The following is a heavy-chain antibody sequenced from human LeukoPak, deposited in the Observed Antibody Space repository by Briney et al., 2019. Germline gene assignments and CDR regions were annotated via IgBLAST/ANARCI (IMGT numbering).Heavy chain of an antibody. CDR1: GFTFSSYA. V-gene: IGHV3-30-3*01. CDR3: ARELHLRPDAFDI. D-gene: IGHD3-3*02. Sequence: PGGSLRLSCAASGFTFSSYAMHWVRQAPGKGLEWVAVISYDGSNKYYADSVKGRFTISRDNSKNTLHLQMNSLRAEDTAVYYCARELHLRPDAFDIWGQGTMVTVSS. J-gene: IGHJ3*02. CDR2: ISYDGSNK.